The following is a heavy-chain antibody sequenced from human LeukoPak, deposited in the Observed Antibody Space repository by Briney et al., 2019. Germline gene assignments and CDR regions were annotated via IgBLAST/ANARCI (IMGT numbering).Heavy chain of an antibody. J-gene: IGHJ5*02. Sequence: PSETLSLTCTVSGGSISSYYWSSIRRPPGKGLEWIGYSYYSGSTNYNPSLKSRVTISVDTSKNQFSLKLSSVTAADTAVYYCARISGGYSYGYGAWFDPWGQGTLVTVSS. CDR2: SYYSGST. V-gene: IGHV4-59*08. D-gene: IGHD5-18*01. CDR3: ARISGGYSYGYGAWFDP. CDR1: GGSISSYY.